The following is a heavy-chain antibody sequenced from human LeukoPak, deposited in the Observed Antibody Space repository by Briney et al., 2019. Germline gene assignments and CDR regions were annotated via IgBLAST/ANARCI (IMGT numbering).Heavy chain of an antibody. CDR2: IYHSGIT. V-gene: IGHV4-59*12. Sequence: PSETLSLTCTVSGGSISSYYWSWIRQPPGNGLEWIGSIYHSGITSYNPSLKSRVTISVDTSKNQFSLKLSSVTAADTAVYYCAILPARDPYYYDTIGYYRPGVTWGQGTLVTVSS. D-gene: IGHD3-22*01. CDR1: GGSISSYY. CDR3: AILPARDPYYYDTIGYYRPGVT. J-gene: IGHJ5*02.